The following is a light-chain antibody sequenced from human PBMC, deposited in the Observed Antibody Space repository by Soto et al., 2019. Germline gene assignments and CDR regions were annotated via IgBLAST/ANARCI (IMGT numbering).Light chain of an antibody. CDR2: ASS. J-gene: IGKJ1*01. Sequence: EIVMTQSPATLSVSPGESATLSCRASQNIRSHLAWYQLRPGQAPRLLIYASSTRATGIPARFSGSGSGTEFTLTISSLQSEDFALYFCQQYNVWPGWTFGQGTKVGV. CDR3: QQYNVWPGWT. CDR1: QNIRSH. V-gene: IGKV3-15*01.